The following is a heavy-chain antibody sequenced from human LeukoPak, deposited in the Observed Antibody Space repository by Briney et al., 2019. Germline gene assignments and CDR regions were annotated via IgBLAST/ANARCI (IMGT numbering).Heavy chain of an antibody. CDR3: ARGPRIAAAE. V-gene: IGHV4-59*01. D-gene: IGHD6-13*01. Sequence: SETLSLTXTVSGGSTSSYYWSWIRQPPGKGLEWIGYIYYSGSTNYNPSLKSRVTISVDTSKNQFSLKLSSVTAADTAVYYCARGPRIAAAEWGQGTMVTVSS. CDR2: IYYSGST. J-gene: IGHJ3*01. CDR1: GGSTSSYY.